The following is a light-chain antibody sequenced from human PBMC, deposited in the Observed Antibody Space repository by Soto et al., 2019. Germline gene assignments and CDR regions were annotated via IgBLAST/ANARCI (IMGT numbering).Light chain of an antibody. CDR1: QSVSSK. CDR3: QQYNIWPRT. J-gene: IGKJ1*01. Sequence: TQSPGTLSVSPGERATLSCGASQSVSSKLAWYQQKPGQAPRLLIHGASTRATGIPARLSGSGYGTELTITISSLQSEDFEVYYCQQYNIWPRTFGHGTKVDI. CDR2: GAS. V-gene: IGKV3-15*01.